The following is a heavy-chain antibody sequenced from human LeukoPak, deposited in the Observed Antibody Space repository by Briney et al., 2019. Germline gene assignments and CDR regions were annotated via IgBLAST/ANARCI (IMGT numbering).Heavy chain of an antibody. CDR1: GFTVSSNY. V-gene: IGHV3-53*04. CDR3: ARDSNLGYYYGMDV. J-gene: IGHJ6*02. CDR2: IYSGGST. Sequence: PGRSLRLSCAASGFTVSSNYMSWVRQAPGKGLEWVSVIYSGGSTYYADSVKGRFTISRHNSKNTLYLQMNSLRAEDTAVYYCARDSNLGYYYGMDVWGQGTTVTVSS.